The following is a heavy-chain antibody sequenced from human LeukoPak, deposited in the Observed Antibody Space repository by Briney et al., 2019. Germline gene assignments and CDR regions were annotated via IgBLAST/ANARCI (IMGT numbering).Heavy chain of an antibody. V-gene: IGHV3-7*01. Sequence: GGSLRLSCAASGFTFSSYWMSWVRQAPGKGLEWVANINQNGSEKYYVDSVKGRFTISRDNAKNSLYLQMNSRRAEDTAVYYCARDVATISNWFDPWGQGTLVTVSS. CDR3: ARDVATISNWFDP. J-gene: IGHJ5*02. CDR1: GFTFSSYW. CDR2: INQNGSEK. D-gene: IGHD5-24*01.